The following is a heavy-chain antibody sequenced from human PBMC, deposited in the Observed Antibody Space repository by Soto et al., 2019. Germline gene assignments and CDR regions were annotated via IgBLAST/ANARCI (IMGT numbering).Heavy chain of an antibody. CDR1: GGTFSSYT. Sequence: QVQLVQSGAEVKKPGSSVKVSCKASGGTFSSYTISWVRQAPGQGLEWMGRIIPILGIANYAQKFQGRVTITADKSPSTAYMELSSLRSEDTAVYYCARGSSGWYVDWGQGTLVTVSS. D-gene: IGHD6-19*01. CDR2: IIPILGIA. J-gene: IGHJ4*02. CDR3: ARGSSGWYVD. V-gene: IGHV1-69*02.